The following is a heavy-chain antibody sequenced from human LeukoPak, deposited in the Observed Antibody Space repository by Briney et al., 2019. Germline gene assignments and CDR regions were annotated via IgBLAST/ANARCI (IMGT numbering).Heavy chain of an antibody. D-gene: IGHD1-26*01. CDR1: GGSIGTYY. V-gene: IGHV4-59*01. Sequence: SETLSLTCTVSGGSIGTYYWSWIRQPPGKGLELIGYMYDSGSTNYNPSLKSRVTMSVDTSKNQFSLRLTSVTAADTAVYYCARHGGSYTFDFWGQGVLVTVSS. CDR3: ARHGGSYTFDF. CDR2: MYDSGST. J-gene: IGHJ4*02.